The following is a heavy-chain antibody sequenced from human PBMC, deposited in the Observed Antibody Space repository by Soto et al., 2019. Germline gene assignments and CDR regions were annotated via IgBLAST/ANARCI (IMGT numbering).Heavy chain of an antibody. CDR2: INPSGGST. J-gene: IGHJ6*03. V-gene: IGHV1-46*03. CDR1: GYTFTSYY. CDR3: ARDPGSPLKPYYYYYYMDV. D-gene: IGHD6-13*01. Sequence: QVQLVQSGAEVKKPGASVKVSCKASGYTFTSYYMHWVRQAPGQGLEWMGIINPSGGSTSYAQKFQGRVTMTRDTSTSTVYMELSSLRSEDTAVYYCARDPGSPLKPYYYYYYMDVWGKGTTVTVSS.